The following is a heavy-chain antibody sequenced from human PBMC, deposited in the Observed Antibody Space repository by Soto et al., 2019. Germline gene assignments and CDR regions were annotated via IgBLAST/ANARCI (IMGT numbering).Heavy chain of an antibody. V-gene: IGHV1-69*01. D-gene: IGHD3-9*01. CDR2: IIPIFGTA. Sequence: QVQLVQSGAEVKKPGSSVKVSCKASGGTFSSYAISWVRQAPGQGPEWMGGIIPIFGTANYAQKFQGRVTITEDESTSKAYMELSSLRSEDTAVYYCARRAGMMGFDWLPTSWFDPWGQGTLVTVSS. CDR1: GGTFSSYA. CDR3: ARRAGMMGFDWLPTSWFDP. J-gene: IGHJ5*02.